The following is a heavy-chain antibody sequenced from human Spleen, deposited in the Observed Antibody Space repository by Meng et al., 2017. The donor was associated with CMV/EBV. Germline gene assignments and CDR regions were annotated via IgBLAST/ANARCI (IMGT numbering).Heavy chain of an antibody. CDR3: ARTGYSSSQMGWYFDL. J-gene: IGHJ2*01. CDR1: GGSISSYY. D-gene: IGHD6-13*01. CDR2: IYTSGST. V-gene: IGHV4-4*07. Sequence: QGRLQESGPGLVKPSETLSLPCTVSGGSISSYYWSWIRQPAGKGLEWIGRIYTSGSTNYNPSLKSRVTISVDTSKNQFSLKLSSVTAADTAVYYCARTGYSSSQMGWYFDLWGRGTLVTVSS.